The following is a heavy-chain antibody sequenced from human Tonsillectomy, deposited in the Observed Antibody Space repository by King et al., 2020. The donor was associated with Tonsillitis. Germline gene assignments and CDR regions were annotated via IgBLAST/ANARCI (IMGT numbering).Heavy chain of an antibody. D-gene: IGHD3-3*01. CDR3: VTFWSGYFDY. V-gene: IGHV3-7*01. CDR1: GFTFSDYW. Sequence: DVQLVESGGGLVQPGGSLRLSCAASGFTFSDYWMSWVRQAPGKGLGWVANIRQDGSDKYYVESVKGRFTISKDNAKNSLYLQMNGLRVEDTAVYYCVTFWSGYFDYWGRGTLVTVSS. CDR2: IRQDGSDK. J-gene: IGHJ4*02.